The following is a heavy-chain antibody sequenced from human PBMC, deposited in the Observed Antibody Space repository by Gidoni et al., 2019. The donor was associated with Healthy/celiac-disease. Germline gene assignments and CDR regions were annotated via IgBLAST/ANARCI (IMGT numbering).Heavy chain of an antibody. D-gene: IGHD3-3*01. CDR1: GFTFRSYS. Sequence: QVQLVESGGGVVQPGRSLRLSCAASGFTFRSYSLLWVRQAPGKGLEWVAVISYDGSNKYYADSVKGRFTISRDNSKNTLYLQMNSLRAEDTAVYYCAREQYYDFWSGYLGNYYYYGMDVWGQGTTVTVSS. CDR3: AREQYYDFWSGYLGNYYYYGMDV. J-gene: IGHJ6*02. CDR2: ISYDGSNK. V-gene: IGHV3-30-3*01.